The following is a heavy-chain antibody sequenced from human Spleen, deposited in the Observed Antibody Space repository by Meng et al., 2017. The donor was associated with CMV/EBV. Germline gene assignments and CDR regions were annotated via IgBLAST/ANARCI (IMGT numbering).Heavy chain of an antibody. Sequence: GESLKISCAASGFTFTNYGIHWARQAPGKGLEWVAFIRNDESNKYYGDSVKGRFTISRDNAKNTLYVQMNSLRAEDTAVYYCLRDRATNRFDPWGQGTLVTVSS. V-gene: IGHV3-30*02. CDR1: GFTFTNYG. CDR2: IRNDESNK. J-gene: IGHJ5*02. CDR3: LRDRATNRFDP. D-gene: IGHD5-12*01.